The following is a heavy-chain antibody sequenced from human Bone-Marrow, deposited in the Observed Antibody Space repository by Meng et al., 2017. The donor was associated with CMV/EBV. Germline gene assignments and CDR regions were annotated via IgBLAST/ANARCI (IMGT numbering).Heavy chain of an antibody. D-gene: IGHD3-3*01. CDR3: ARDVPYYDFWSGYTFDY. Sequence: GGSLRLSCAASGFTFSSYSMNWVRQAPGKGLEWVSYISSSSSTIYYADSVKGRFTISRDNAKNSLYLQMNSLRAEDTAVYYCARDVPYYDFWSGYTFDYWGQGTLVTVSS. CDR1: GFTFSSYS. CDR2: ISSSSSTI. J-gene: IGHJ4*02. V-gene: IGHV3-48*04.